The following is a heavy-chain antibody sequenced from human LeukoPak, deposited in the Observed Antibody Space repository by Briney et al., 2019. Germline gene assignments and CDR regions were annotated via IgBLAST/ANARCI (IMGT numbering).Heavy chain of an antibody. D-gene: IGHD6-19*01. CDR1: GFTFSSYA. V-gene: IGHV3-23*01. Sequence: PPGGSLRLSCAASGFTFSSYAMSWVRQAPGKGLEWVSAISGSGGSTYYADSVKGRFTISRDNSKNTLYLQMNSLRAEDTAVYYCAKVTNPPNHSSGWYRYWGQGTLVTVSS. J-gene: IGHJ4*02. CDR3: AKVTNPPNHSSGWYRY. CDR2: ISGSGGST.